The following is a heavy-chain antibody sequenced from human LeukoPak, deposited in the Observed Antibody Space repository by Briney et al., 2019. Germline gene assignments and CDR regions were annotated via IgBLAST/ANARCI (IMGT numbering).Heavy chain of an antibody. D-gene: IGHD3-22*01. J-gene: IGHJ5*02. V-gene: IGHV3-20*04. Sequence: GGSLRLSCAASGFTFSNYWMSWVRQAPGKGLEWVSGINWNGGSTGYADSVKGRFTISRDNAKNSLYLQMSSLRVEDTALYYCARGRANYYDSSGYYRPDWFDPWGQGTLVTVSS. CDR2: INWNGGST. CDR1: GFTFSNYW. CDR3: ARGRANYYDSSGYYRPDWFDP.